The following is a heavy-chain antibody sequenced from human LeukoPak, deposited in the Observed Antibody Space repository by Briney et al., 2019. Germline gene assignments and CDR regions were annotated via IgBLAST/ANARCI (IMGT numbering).Heavy chain of an antibody. V-gene: IGHV3-23*01. Sequence: GGSLRLSCEVSGLTLSSFAMSWVRQPAGKGLEWVSAISGDGGSTEYADSVKGRFTISRDNSKNTVYLQMNSLRAGDTALYYCAAMTTAAANAFFYWGRGTVATVSA. CDR1: GLTLSSFA. CDR2: ISGDGGST. J-gene: IGHJ4*02. D-gene: IGHD2-2*01. CDR3: AAMTTAAANAFFY.